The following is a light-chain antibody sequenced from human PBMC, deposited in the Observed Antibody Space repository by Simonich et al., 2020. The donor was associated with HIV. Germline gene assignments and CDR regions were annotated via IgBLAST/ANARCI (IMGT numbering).Light chain of an antibody. CDR1: QSVSSN. V-gene: IGKV3-15*01. Sequence: EIVMTQSPATLSVSPGERATLSCRASQSVSSNLAWYQQKPGQAPRLLMYGASTRATGIPARFSGSGSGTDFTLTISSLQAEDVAVYYCQQYYNSPLTFGQGTNVEVK. J-gene: IGKJ1*01. CDR2: GAS. CDR3: QQYYNSPLT.